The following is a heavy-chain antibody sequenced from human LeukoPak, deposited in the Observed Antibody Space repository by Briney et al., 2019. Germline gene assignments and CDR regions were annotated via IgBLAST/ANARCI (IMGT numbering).Heavy chain of an antibody. CDR3: ARDHKGLFDY. CDR2: ISSRSNYI. J-gene: IGHJ4*01. Sequence: GGSLRLSCTASGFTFSSYSMNWVRQAPGKGLEWVSSISSRSNYIYYADSVTGRFNISRDNAENSLSLQMNSLRAEDTAVYYCARDHKGLFDYWGQGTLVTV. D-gene: IGHD5-12*01. CDR1: GFTFSSYS. V-gene: IGHV3-21*01.